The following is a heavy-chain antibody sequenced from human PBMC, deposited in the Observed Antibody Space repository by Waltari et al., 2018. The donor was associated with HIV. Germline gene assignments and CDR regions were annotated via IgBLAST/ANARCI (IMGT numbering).Heavy chain of an antibody. J-gene: IGHJ4*02. CDR3: ARAPCSGGSCRLFDY. V-gene: IGHV1-46*01. CDR1: GYTFISYY. Sequence: QVQLVQSGAEVKKPGASVKVSCKASGYTFISYYMHWVRQAHGQGLEWMGIINPSGNSTSYVQKFQGRLTMTRDTSTSTVYMELSSLRSEDTAVYYCARAPCSGGSCRLFDYWGQGTLVTVSS. D-gene: IGHD2-15*01. CDR2: INPSGNST.